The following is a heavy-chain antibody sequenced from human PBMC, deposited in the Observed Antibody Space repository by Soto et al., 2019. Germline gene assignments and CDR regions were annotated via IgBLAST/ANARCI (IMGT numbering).Heavy chain of an antibody. CDR1: GFTFSDCY. V-gene: IGHV3-11*01. D-gene: IGHD4-17*01. CDR2: ISSSGSTI. CDR3: ARSPQNYGDYGNFDD. J-gene: IGHJ4*02. Sequence: GGSLRLSCAASGFTFSDCYMSWIRQAPGKGLEWVSYISSSGSTIYYADSVKGRFTISRDNAKNSLYLQMNSLRAEDTAVYYCARSPQNYGDYGNFDDWGQGTLVTVSS.